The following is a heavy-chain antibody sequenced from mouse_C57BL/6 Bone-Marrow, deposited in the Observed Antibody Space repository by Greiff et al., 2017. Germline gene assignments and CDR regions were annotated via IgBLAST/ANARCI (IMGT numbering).Heavy chain of an antibody. Sequence: VQLQQPGAELVKPGASVKLSCKASGYTFTSYWMHWVKQRPGQGLEWIGMIHPTSGSTNYNEKFKSKATLTVDKSSSTAYMQLSSLTSEDSAVYYCARSRGGYFDDWGQGTTLTVSS. CDR2: IHPTSGST. J-gene: IGHJ2*01. V-gene: IGHV1-64*01. CDR3: ARSRGGYFDD. CDR1: GYTFTSYW.